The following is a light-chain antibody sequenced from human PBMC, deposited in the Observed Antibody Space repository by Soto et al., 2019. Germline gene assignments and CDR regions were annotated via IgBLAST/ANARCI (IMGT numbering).Light chain of an antibody. CDR2: RNN. CDR1: SSNIGSNY. V-gene: IGLV1-47*01. J-gene: IGLJ1*01. CDR3: ATWDDSLSNYV. Sequence: VLTQPPSASGTPGQRVTISCSGSSSNIGSNYVYWYQHLTGTAPKLLIYRNNQRPSGVPDRFSGSKSGTSASLAISGLRSEDEADYYCATWDDSLSNYVFGTGTKLTVL.